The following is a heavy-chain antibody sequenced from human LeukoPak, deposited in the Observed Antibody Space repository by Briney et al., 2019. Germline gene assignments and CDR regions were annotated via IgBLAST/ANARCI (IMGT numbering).Heavy chain of an antibody. CDR3: AKDLIPAIVVVICPNY. CDR1: GFTFSSYG. Sequence: GGSLRLSCAASGFTFSSYGMHWVRQAPGKGLEWVAVISYDGSNKYYADSVKGRFTIFRDNSKNTLYLQMNSLRAEDTAVYYCAKDLIPAIVVVICPNYWGQGTLVTVSS. J-gene: IGHJ4*02. D-gene: IGHD3-22*01. V-gene: IGHV3-30*18. CDR2: ISYDGSNK.